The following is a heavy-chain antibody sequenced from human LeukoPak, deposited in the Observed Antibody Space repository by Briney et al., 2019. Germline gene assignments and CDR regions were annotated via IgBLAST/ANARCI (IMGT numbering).Heavy chain of an antibody. CDR3: ARSITSTGTGDY. CDR1: GGSFRGYY. D-gene: IGHD4-17*01. V-gene: IGHV4-59*03. Sequence: SETLSLTCAVCGGSFRGYYWSWIRQPPGKGLEWIGYIYYSGSTNYNPSLKSRVTISVDTSKIQFSLKLSSVTAADTAVYYCARSITSTGTGDYWGQGTLVTVSS. CDR2: IYYSGST. J-gene: IGHJ4*02.